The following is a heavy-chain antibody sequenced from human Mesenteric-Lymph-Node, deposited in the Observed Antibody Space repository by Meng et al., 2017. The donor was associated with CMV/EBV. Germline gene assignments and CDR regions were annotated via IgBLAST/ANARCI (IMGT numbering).Heavy chain of an antibody. V-gene: IGHV6-1*01. CDR1: GDSVSSNSAA. CDR3: TREAAAEYYFDH. J-gene: IGHJ4*02. CDR2: TYYRSQWYN. Sequence: SETLSLTCAISGDSVSSNSAAWNWIRRSPSRGLEWLGRTYYRSQWYNDYAVSVKSRITINPDTSKNQFSLQLNSVTPEDSAIYYCTREAAAEYYFDHWGRGTLVTVSS. D-gene: IGHD6-13*01.